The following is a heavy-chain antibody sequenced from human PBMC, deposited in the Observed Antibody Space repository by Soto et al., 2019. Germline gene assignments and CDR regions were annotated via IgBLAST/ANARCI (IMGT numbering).Heavy chain of an antibody. D-gene: IGHD3-22*01. J-gene: IGHJ4*02. Sequence: ASVKVSCKASGCTFSSYAISWVRQAPGQGLEWMGGIIPILCIANYAQKFQGRVTITEDKSTSTAYMELSSLRSEDTAGYYCARGLEGLGRRSSGYYYYYWGQGTLVTVSS. CDR1: GCTFSSYA. CDR3: ARGLEGLGRRSSGYYYYY. V-gene: IGHV1-69*10. CDR2: IIPILCIA.